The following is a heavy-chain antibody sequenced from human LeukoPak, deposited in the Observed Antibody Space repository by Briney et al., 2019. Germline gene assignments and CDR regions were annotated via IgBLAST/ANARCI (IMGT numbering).Heavy chain of an antibody. CDR1: GFTFSSYG. V-gene: IGHV3-23*01. J-gene: IGHJ4*02. D-gene: IGHD6-13*01. CDR2: ISGSGGST. CDR3: ARDLMGIAYRGAFYY. Sequence: GGTLRLSCAASGFTFSSYGMSWVRQAPGKGLEWVSAISGSGGSTYYADSVKGRFTISRDNSKNSLYLQMNSLRAEDTAVYYCARDLMGIAYRGAFYYWGQGTLVTVSS.